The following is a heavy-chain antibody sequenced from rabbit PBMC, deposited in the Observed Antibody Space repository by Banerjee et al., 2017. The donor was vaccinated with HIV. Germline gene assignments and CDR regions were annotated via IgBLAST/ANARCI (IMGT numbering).Heavy chain of an antibody. CDR2: IVIANGGT. J-gene: IGHJ3*01. CDR1: GFAFITGYD. V-gene: IGHV1S40*01. Sequence: QQLVESGGGLVKPGASLTPTCKASGFAFITGYDMGWFRQAPGKGLEWIACIVIANGGTWYASWAKGRFTISKTSSTTVTLQMTSLTAADTATYFCASGVAHSSGWGDLWGQGTLVTVS. CDR3: ASGVAHSSGWGDL. D-gene: IGHD4-1*01.